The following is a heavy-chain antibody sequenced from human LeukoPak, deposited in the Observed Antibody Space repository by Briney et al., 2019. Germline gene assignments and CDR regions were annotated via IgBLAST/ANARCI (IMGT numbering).Heavy chain of an antibody. CDR1: GFPFSNYG. CDR2: ISGSGDIT. Sequence: PGGSLRLSCAASGFPFSNYGMSWVRQAPGTVLEWVSSISGSGDITYYPDSVKGRFTVSRDNSKNTLYLQMNSLRAEDTAIYYCAKDRTGTTGADWFEPWGRGTLVTVSS. V-gene: IGHV3-23*01. CDR3: AKDRTGTTGADWFEP. J-gene: IGHJ5*02. D-gene: IGHD1-1*01.